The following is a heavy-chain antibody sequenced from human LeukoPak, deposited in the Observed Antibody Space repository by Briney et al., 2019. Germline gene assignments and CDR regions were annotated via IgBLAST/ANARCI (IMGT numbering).Heavy chain of an antibody. CDR2: IYYSGST. J-gene: IGHJ6*02. V-gene: IGHV4-39*01. Sequence: SETLSLTCTVSGGSISSSSYYWGWIRQPPGKGLEWIGSIYYSGSTYYNPSLKSRVTISVDTSKNQFSLKLSSVTAADTAVYYCARGPYSSSWFSGYYYGMDVWGQGTTVTVSS. D-gene: IGHD6-13*01. CDR3: ARGPYSSSWFSGYYYGMDV. CDR1: GGSISSSSYY.